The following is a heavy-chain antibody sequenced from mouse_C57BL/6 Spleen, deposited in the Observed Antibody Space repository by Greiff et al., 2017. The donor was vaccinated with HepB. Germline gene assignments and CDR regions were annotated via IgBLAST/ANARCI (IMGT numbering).Heavy chain of an antibody. Sequence: VQLQQSGAELVRPRASVTLSCKASGYTFTDYEMHWVKQTPVHGLEWIGAIDPETGGTAYNQKFKGKAILTADKSSSTAYMELRSLTSEDSAVYYCTRKGAITTVVATYYFDYWGQGTTLTVSS. CDR2: IDPETGGT. CDR3: TRKGAITTVVATYYFDY. CDR1: GYTFTDYE. D-gene: IGHD1-1*01. J-gene: IGHJ2*01. V-gene: IGHV1-15*01.